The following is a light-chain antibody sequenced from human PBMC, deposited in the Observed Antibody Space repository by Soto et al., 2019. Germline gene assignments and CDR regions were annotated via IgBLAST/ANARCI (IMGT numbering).Light chain of an antibody. CDR3: CSYARSSTYV. J-gene: IGLJ1*01. CDR2: EVS. Sequence: QSALTQPASVSGSPGQSITISCTGTSSDVGSYNLVSWYQQCPGKAPKLIIYEVSERPSGVSNRCSGSKSGNTASLTISGVQAEDEADDYCCSYARSSTYVFGTGTKLTVL. CDR1: SSDVGSYNL. V-gene: IGLV2-23*02.